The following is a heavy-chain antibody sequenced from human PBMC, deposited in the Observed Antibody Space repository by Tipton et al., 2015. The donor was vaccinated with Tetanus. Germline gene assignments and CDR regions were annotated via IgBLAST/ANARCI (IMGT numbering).Heavy chain of an antibody. CDR2: ISSSSSYI. Sequence: GSLRLSCAASGLTFSSYSMNWVRQAPGKGLEWVSSISSSSSYIYYADSVKGRFTISRDNAKNSLYLQMNSLRAEDTAVYYCARDLRNYYDSSGYSDYWGQGTLVTVSS. CDR1: GLTFSSYS. D-gene: IGHD3-22*01. CDR3: ARDLRNYYDSSGYSDY. V-gene: IGHV3-21*01. J-gene: IGHJ4*02.